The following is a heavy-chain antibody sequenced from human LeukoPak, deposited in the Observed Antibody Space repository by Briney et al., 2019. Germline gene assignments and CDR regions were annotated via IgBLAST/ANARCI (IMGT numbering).Heavy chain of an antibody. J-gene: IGHJ4*02. D-gene: IGHD6-19*01. CDR2: ISYSGSTL. CDR1: GFTFSDYY. Sequence: GGSLRLSCAASGFTFSDYYMSWISQAPGKGLEWVSYISYSGSTLYYADSVKGRFTMSRDNAKNSVYLQMNSLRAEDTAVYYCTRDAALVPGKNFWGQGTLVTVSS. CDR3: TRDAALVPGKNF. V-gene: IGHV3-11*04.